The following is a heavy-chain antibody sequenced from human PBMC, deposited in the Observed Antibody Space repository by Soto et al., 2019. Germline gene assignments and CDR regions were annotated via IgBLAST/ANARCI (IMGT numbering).Heavy chain of an antibody. V-gene: IGHV4-59*01. CDR3: ARSRYTSGWWTPPFDY. CDR2: IYYSGST. Sequence: QVQLQESGPGLVKPSESLSLTCAVSGGSISSYYWSWIRQPPGKGLEWIGYIYYSGSTHYNPSLTIRVTRSVDTSKNQFSLKLTSVTAADTAVYYCARSRYTSGWWTPPFDYWGQGTLVTVSS. J-gene: IGHJ4*02. D-gene: IGHD6-19*01. CDR1: GGSISSYY.